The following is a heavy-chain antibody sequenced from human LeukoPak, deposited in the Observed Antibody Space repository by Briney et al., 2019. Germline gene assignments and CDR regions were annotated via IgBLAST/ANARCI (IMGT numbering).Heavy chain of an antibody. D-gene: IGHD6-13*01. V-gene: IGHV4-4*07. CDR3: ARDGPLAAAGYDY. CDR2: IYTSGST. CDR1: GGSISGYY. Sequence: SETLSLTCTVSGGSISGYYWSWIRQPAGKGLEWIGRIYTSGSTNYNPSLKSRVTMSVDTSKNQFSLKLSSVTAADTAVYYCARDGPLAAAGYDYWGQGTLVTVSS. J-gene: IGHJ4*02.